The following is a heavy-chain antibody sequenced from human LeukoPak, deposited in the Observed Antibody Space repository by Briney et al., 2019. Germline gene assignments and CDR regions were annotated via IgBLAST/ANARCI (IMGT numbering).Heavy chain of an antibody. V-gene: IGHV4-59*11. Sequence: TSETLSLTCNVSGDSITSHYWNWLRQPPGKGLEWIGYIYYTGITKYNPSLTSRVSMSVDTSKNQFFLKMNSVTAADTAVYHCARSVDYFDNTGPHMMFDYWGQGSLVTVSS. J-gene: IGHJ4*02. CDR3: ARSVDYFDNTGPHMMFDY. CDR1: GDSITSHY. CDR2: IYYTGIT. D-gene: IGHD3-22*01.